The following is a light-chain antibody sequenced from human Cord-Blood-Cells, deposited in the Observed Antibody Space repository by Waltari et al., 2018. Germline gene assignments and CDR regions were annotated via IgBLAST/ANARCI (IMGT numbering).Light chain of an antibody. CDR2: DVS. Sequence: QSALTQPASVSGSPGQSITISCTGTSSDVGGYNYVSGYQQHQGKAPKLMIYDVSNRPSGVSNRFSGSKSGNTASLTISGLQAEDEADYYCSSYTSSSTSWVFGGGTKLTVL. CDR1: SSDVGGYNY. V-gene: IGLV2-14*03. J-gene: IGLJ3*02. CDR3: SSYTSSSTSWV.